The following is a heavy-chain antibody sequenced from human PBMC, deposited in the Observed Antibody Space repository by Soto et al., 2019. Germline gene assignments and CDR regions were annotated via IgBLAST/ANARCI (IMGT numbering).Heavy chain of an antibody. CDR3: IQSRCGGDCLQSYASHYYYGMDV. V-gene: IGHV2-5*02. J-gene: IGHJ6*02. CDR1: GFSLGTSGVG. CDR2: IYWDDDK. Sequence: SGPTLVNPTQTLTLTCTFSGFSLGTSGVGVGWIRQPPGKALEWLAFIYWDDDKRYSPSLRSRLTISKDTSKNQVFLTMTNMDPVDTATYYCIQSRCGGDCLQSYASHYYYGMDVWGQGTTVTVSS. D-gene: IGHD2-21*02.